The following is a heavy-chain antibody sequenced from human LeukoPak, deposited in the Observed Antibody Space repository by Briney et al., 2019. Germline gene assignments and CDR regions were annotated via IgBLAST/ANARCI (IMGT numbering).Heavy chain of an antibody. J-gene: IGHJ4*02. CDR3: ARAQTTVTPPDY. Sequence: GGSLRLSCAASGFIFRSYSMNWVRQAPGKGLEWISYISFSGSTIYYADSVKGRFTISRDNAKNSLYLQMNSLRDEDTAVYYCARAQTTVTPPDYWGQGTLVTVSS. CDR1: GFIFRSYS. V-gene: IGHV3-48*02. D-gene: IGHD4-11*01. CDR2: ISFSGSTI.